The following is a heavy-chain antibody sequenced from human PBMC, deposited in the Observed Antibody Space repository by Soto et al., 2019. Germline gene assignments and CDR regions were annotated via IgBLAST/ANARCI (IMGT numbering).Heavy chain of an antibody. CDR1: GGSISSSSYY. Sequence: SETLSLTCTVSGGSISSSSYYWGWIRQPPGKGLEWIGSIYYSGSTYYNPSLKSRVTISVDTSKNQFSLKLSSVTAADTAVYYCARHPEYSSSYGSKYYYYGMDVWGQGTTVTVSS. CDR3: ARHPEYSSSYGSKYYYYGMDV. V-gene: IGHV4-39*01. D-gene: IGHD6-6*01. J-gene: IGHJ6*02. CDR2: IYYSGST.